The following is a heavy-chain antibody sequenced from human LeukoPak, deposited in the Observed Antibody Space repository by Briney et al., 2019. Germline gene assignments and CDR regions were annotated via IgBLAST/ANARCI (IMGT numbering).Heavy chain of an antibody. J-gene: IGHJ4*02. CDR2: INPNSGGT. Sequence: ASVKVSCKASGYTFTGYYMHWVRQAPGQGLEWMGWINPNSGGTNYAQKFQGRVTMTRDTSISTAYMELSRLRSDDTAVYYCASSTTTEADYYDSSGYPEYFDYWGQGTLVTVSS. V-gene: IGHV1-2*02. CDR1: GYTFTGYY. D-gene: IGHD3-22*01. CDR3: ASSTTTEADYYDSSGYPEYFDY.